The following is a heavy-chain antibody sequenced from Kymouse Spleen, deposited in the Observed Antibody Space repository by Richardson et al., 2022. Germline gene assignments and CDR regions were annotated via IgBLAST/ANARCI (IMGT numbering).Heavy chain of an antibody. CDR3: ARQLELQDYFDY. J-gene: IGHJ4*02. D-gene: IGHD1-7*01. V-gene: IGHV4-39*01. CDR1: GGSISSSSYY. Sequence: QLQLQESGPGLVKPSETLSLTCTVSGGSISSSSYYWGWIRQPPGKGLEWIGSIYYSGSTYYNPSLKSRVTISVDTSKNQFSLKLSSVTAADTAVYYCARQLELQDYFDYWGQGTLVTVSS. CDR2: IYYSGST.